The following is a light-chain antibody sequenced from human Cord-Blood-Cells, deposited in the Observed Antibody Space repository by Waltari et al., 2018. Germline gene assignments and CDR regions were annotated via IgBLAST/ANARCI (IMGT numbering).Light chain of an antibody. CDR3: QQYGSSPQT. V-gene: IGKV3-20*01. CDR1: QSVSSSY. CDR2: VAS. J-gene: IGKJ1*01. Sequence: EIVLTQSPGTLSLSPGERATLSCRARQSVSSSYLAWYQQKPGQAPRLLIYVASSRATGIPDRFSGSGSVTDFTLTISRLEPEDFAVYYCQQYGSSPQTFGQGTKVEIK.